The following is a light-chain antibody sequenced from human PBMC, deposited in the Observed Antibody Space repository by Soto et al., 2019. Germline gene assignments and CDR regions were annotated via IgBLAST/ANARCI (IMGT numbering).Light chain of an antibody. CDR2: GAS. Sequence: EIVLTQSPGTLSLSPGERATLSCRASQSVSTSYLAWYQQKPGRAPRLLIYGASSRAAGIPDRFGGSGSGTDFTLTISRLEPEDFAVYFCQQYGSSPWTFGQGAKVEIK. V-gene: IGKV3-20*01. J-gene: IGKJ1*01. CDR1: QSVSTSY. CDR3: QQYGSSPWT.